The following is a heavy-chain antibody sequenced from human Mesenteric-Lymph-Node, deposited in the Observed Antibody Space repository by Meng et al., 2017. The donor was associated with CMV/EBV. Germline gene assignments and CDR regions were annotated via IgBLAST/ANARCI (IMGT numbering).Heavy chain of an antibody. CDR1: IRRSIYE. CDR3: ARVRSTTGYTYGAPYFDY. Sequence: IRRSIYERGWNRQPKGKGQEWIGNIYNTEKTYKNQKRKSRVTMSVDTSKQQFSLTLTSVTAADTAVYYCARVRSTTGYTYGAPYFDYWGQGTLVTVSS. CDR2: IYNTEKT. J-gene: IGHJ4*02. V-gene: IGHV4-39*02. D-gene: IGHD5-18*01.